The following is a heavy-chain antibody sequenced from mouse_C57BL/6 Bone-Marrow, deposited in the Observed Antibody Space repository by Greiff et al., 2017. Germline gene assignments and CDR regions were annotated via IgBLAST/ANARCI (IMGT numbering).Heavy chain of an antibody. V-gene: IGHV5-4*03. CDR3: ARVVHYSNYDYAMDY. CDR1: GFTFSSYA. D-gene: IGHD2-5*01. CDR2: ISDGGSYT. J-gene: IGHJ4*01. Sequence: EVMLVESGGGLVKPGGSLKLSCAASGFTFSSYAMSWVRQTPEKRLAWVATISDGGSYTYYPDNVKGRFTISRDNAKNNLYLQMSHLKSEDTAMYYCARVVHYSNYDYAMDYWGQGTSVTVSS.